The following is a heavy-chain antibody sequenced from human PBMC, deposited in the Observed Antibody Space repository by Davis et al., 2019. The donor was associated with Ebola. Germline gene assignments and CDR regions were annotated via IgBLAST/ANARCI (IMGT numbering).Heavy chain of an antibody. J-gene: IGHJ3*02. V-gene: IGHV3-9*01. D-gene: IGHD3-22*01. CDR1: GFTFDDYA. CDR2: ISWNSDSV. CDR3: ARGGYYDSNGYSHAAFDT. Sequence: SLKISCAASGFTFDDYAMHWVRQAPGKGLEWVSGISWNSDSVGYADSVKGRFTISRDNAKNSLYLQIDSLRAEDTAVYRCARGGYYDSNGYSHAAFDTWGQGTMVTVSS.